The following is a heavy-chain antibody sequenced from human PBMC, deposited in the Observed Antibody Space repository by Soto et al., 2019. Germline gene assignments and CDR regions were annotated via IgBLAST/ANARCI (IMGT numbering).Heavy chain of an antibody. D-gene: IGHD6-13*01. V-gene: IGHV3-30*18. J-gene: IGHJ4*02. CDR1: GFTFSTYG. CDR2: MSYDGTKE. CDR3: AKEYGSTWIDH. Sequence: GGSLRLSCAASGFTFSTYGMHWVRQAPGKGLEWVAAMSYDGTKEYYADSVKGRFTISRDNSRNTLFLQLNSLRAEDTAVYYCAKEYGSTWIDHWGQGTLVTAPQ.